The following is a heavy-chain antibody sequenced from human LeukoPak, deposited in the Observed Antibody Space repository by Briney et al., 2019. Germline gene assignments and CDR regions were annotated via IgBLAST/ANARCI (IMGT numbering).Heavy chain of an antibody. CDR2: IYHSGST. D-gene: IGHD6-19*01. CDR1: GYSISSGYY. CDR3: ARTSSFGSGWYQHY. V-gene: IGHV4-38-2*02. J-gene: IGHJ4*02. Sequence: PSETLSLTCTVSGYSISSGYYWGWIRQPPGKGLEWIGSIYHSGSTYYNPSLKSQVTISVDTSKNQFSLKLSSVTAADTAVYYCARTSSFGSGWYQHYWGQGTLVTVSS.